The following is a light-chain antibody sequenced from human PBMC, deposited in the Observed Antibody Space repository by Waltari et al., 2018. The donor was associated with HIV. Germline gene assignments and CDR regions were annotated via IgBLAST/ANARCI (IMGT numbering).Light chain of an antibody. V-gene: IGKV3-11*01. CDR1: QSVSSY. Sequence: EIVLPQSPATLSLSPGERATLSCRASQSVSSYLAWYQQKPGQAPRLLIYDASNRATGIPARFSGSGSGTDFTLTITSLEPEDFAGYYGQQRSNWPPYTFGQGTKLEIK. J-gene: IGKJ2*01. CDR2: DAS. CDR3: QQRSNWPPYT.